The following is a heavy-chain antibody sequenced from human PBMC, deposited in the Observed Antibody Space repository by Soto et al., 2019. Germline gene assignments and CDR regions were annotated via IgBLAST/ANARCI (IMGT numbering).Heavy chain of an antibody. Sequence: QVQLQESGPGLVQPSQTLSLICTVSGGSITRGSYYWSWIRQHPGTGLEWIGHITYSGSTYYNTSINSRVTISVDTSRKQFPLIVNSAIDADTAVYYCARGVLHWGQGTLVTVSS. V-gene: IGHV4-31*03. CDR1: GGSITRGSYY. CDR3: ARGVLH. CDR2: ITYSGST. J-gene: IGHJ4*01.